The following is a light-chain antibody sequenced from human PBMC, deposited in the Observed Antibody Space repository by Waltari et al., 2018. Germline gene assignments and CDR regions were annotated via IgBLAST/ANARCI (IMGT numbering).Light chain of an antibody. Sequence: SYVLTQPPSVSVAPGQTTRITCGGDNIESKSVHWYQQKPGQAPVLLVYLNRGRPSRIPERFSGSNSGNTATLTITGVEAGDEAEYYCQVWHSSGDHPGVFGTGTKVTVL. CDR1: NIESKS. CDR3: QVWHSSGDHPGV. CDR2: LNR. J-gene: IGLJ1*01. V-gene: IGLV3-21*02.